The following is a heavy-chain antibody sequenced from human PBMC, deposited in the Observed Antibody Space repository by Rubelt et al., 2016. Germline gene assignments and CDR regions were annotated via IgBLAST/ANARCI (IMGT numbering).Heavy chain of an antibody. CDR3: ARHGGSYDY. V-gene: IGHV4-39*01. D-gene: IGHD1-26*01. Sequence: GSIRQPPGKGLEWIGSIYYSGSTYYNPSLKSRVTISVDTSKNQFSLKLSSVTAADTAVYYCARHGGSYDYWSQGTLVTVSS. CDR2: IYYSGST. J-gene: IGHJ4*02.